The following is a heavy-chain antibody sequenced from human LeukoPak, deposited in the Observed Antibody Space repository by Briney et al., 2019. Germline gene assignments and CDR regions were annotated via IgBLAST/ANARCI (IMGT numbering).Heavy chain of an antibody. CDR2: IYHSGST. J-gene: IGHJ6*02. Sequence: SQTLSLTCAVSGGSISSGGYSWSWIRQPPGKGLEWIGYIYHSGSTYYNPSLKSRVTISVDRSKNQFSLKLSSVTAADTAVYYCASGGILDYYYYYGMDVWGQGTTVTVSS. CDR3: ASGGILDYYYYYGMDV. CDR1: GGSISSGGYS. V-gene: IGHV4-30-2*01. D-gene: IGHD4-23*01.